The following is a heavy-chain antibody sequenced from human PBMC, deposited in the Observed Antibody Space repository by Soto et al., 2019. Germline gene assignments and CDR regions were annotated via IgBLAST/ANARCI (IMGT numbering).Heavy chain of an antibody. V-gene: IGHV1-18*01. CDR3: ARDNMIVVVPDLDY. D-gene: IGHD3-22*01. J-gene: IGHJ4*01. CDR1: GYAFTCYC. CDR2: ISASNGNT. Sequence: ASVQVSCKASGYAFTCYCISLVRQAPGQGLEGMGWISASNGNTNYAQKLQGRVTMTTDTSTSTAYMELRSLRSDDTAVYYCARDNMIVVVPDLDYWG.